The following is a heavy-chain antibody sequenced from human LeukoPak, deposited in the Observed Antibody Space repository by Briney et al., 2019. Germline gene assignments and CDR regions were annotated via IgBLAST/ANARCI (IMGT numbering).Heavy chain of an antibody. CDR3: ARRGKRLVGANADFDY. J-gene: IGHJ4*02. CDR1: GDSISSTNYY. D-gene: IGHD1-26*01. Sequence: SETLSLTCTVSGDSISSTNYYWGWIRQPPWKGLEWIGSMSYSGNTYYNPSLKSRVTMSIDTSKNQFSLNLNSVTAADTALYYCARRGKRLVGANADFDYWGQGTLVTVSS. CDR2: MSYSGNT. V-gene: IGHV4-39*01.